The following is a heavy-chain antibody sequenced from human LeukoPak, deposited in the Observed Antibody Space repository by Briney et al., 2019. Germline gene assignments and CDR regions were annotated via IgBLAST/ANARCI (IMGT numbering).Heavy chain of an antibody. Sequence: ASVTVSCTASGYSFGIFGISWVRQAPGQGLEWMGWISANNGNTNYAQNLQGRVTMTTDTSTSTAYMELRSLRSDDTAVYYCARVGVVVPAAWFDPWGQGTLVTVSS. CDR3: ARVGVVVPAAWFDP. CDR1: GYSFGIFG. J-gene: IGHJ5*02. V-gene: IGHV1-18*01. D-gene: IGHD2-2*01. CDR2: ISANNGNT.